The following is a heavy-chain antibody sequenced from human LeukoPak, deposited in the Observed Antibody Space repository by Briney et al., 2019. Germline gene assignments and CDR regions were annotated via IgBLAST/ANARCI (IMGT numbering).Heavy chain of an antibody. J-gene: IGHJ3*02. CDR1: GGSISSSSYY. D-gene: IGHD3-3*01. CDR3: ARRRRFLEWLDAFDI. Sequence: TPSETLSLTCKVSGGSISSSSYYWGWIRQPPGKGLEWIGSIYYSGSTYYNPSLKSRVTISVDTSKNQFSLKLSSVTAADTAVYYCARRRRFLEWLDAFDIWGQGTMVTVSS. V-gene: IGHV4-39*01. CDR2: IYYSGST.